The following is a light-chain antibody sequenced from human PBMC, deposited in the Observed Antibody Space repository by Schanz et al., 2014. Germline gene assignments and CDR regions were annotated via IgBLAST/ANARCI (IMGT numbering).Light chain of an antibody. CDR2: LEAGGNY. CDR1: SGHTNYI. Sequence: QLVLTQSSSASASLGSSVKLTCTLSSGHTNYIITWHQQPPGKAPRYLMKLEAGGNYNKGSGIPDRFSGSSSGADRYLTISNLQSEDEADYYCETCDHYFYCVFGGGIKLTVL. J-gene: IGLJ3*02. V-gene: IGLV4-60*03. CDR3: ETCDHYFYCV.